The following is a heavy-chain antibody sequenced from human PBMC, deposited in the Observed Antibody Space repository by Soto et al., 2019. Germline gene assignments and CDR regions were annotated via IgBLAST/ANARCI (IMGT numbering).Heavy chain of an antibody. D-gene: IGHD3-22*01. J-gene: IGHJ5*02. CDR3: ARDRGPSSGYYPYWFDP. CDR2: IIPIFGTA. CDR1: GGTFSSYA. V-gene: IGHV1-69*12. Sequence: QVQLVQSGAEVKKPGSSVKVSCKASGGTFSSYAITWVRQAPGQGLEWMGGIIPIFGTANYAQKFQGRVTSTAAESTSTAYMELSSLRTEDTAVYYCARDRGPSSGYYPYWFDPWGQGTLVTVSS.